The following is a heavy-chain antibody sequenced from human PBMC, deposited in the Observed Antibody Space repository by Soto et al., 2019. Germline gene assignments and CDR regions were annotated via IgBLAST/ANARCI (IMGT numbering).Heavy chain of an antibody. J-gene: IGHJ4*02. Sequence: SETLSLTCAVSGGSISSGDYYWSWIRQPPGKGLEWIGYIYYSGSTYYNPSLKSRVTISVDTSKNQFSLKLSSVTAADTAVYYCASAPCGGDCLYFDYWGQGTLVTVSS. CDR2: IYYSGST. V-gene: IGHV4-30-4*01. CDR3: ASAPCGGDCLYFDY. D-gene: IGHD2-21*02. CDR1: GGSISSGDYY.